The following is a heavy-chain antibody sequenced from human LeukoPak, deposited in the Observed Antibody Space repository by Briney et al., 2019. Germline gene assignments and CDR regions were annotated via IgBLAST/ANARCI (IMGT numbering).Heavy chain of an antibody. CDR1: GFTFSSYW. CDR2: INSDGSST. V-gene: IGHV3-74*01. CDR3: ARKYGSGSYSDY. Sequence: PGGSLRLSCAASGFTFSSYWMHWVRQAPGKGLVWVSRINSDGSSTSYADSVRGRFTISRDNAKNTLYLQMNSLRAEDTAVYYCARKYGSGSYSDYWGQGTLVTVSS. J-gene: IGHJ4*02. D-gene: IGHD3-10*01.